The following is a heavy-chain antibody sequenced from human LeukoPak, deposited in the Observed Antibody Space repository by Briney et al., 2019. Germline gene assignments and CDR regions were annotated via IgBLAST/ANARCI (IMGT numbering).Heavy chain of an antibody. Sequence: GGSLRLSCAASGFTFSSYWMHWVRQAPGKGLLWVSRINTDGSSTTYADSVKGRFTISRDNAKNTLYLQMNSLRAEDTAVYYCARELIVVGIVGVTTSTPWGQGTLVTVSS. CDR1: GFTFSSYW. D-gene: IGHD1-26*01. J-gene: IGHJ5*02. V-gene: IGHV3-74*01. CDR3: ARELIVVGIVGVTTSTP. CDR2: INTDGSST.